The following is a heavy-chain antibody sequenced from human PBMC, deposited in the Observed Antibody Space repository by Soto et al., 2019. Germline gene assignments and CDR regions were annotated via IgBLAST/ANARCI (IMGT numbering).Heavy chain of an antibody. D-gene: IGHD3-16*01. CDR3: ARVVYDDAPPGYMEV. J-gene: IGHJ6*03. V-gene: IGHV3-11*01. Sequence: QVQLVESGGGLVKPGGTLTLSCAASGFSLSAYYMTWIRQSPGKGLEWVSHISFTGSTKYYADSVKGRFTISRDNAKNSLSLEMNSLRAEDTAVYFCARVVYDDAPPGYMEVWGEETTVIVSS. CDR1: GFSLSAYY. CDR2: ISFTGSTK.